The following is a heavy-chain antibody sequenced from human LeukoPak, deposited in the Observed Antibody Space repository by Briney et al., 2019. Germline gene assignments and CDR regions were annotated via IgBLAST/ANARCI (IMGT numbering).Heavy chain of an antibody. CDR3: AKNRGAEATSDFDY. D-gene: IGHD1-26*01. CDR1: GFTFSSYA. J-gene: IGHJ4*02. V-gene: IGHV3-30-3*02. Sequence: GGSLRLSCAASGFTFSSYAMHWVRQAPGKGLEWVAVISYDGSNKYYADSVKGRFTISRDNSKNTLYLQMNSLRAEDTAVYYCAKNRGAEATSDFDYWGQGTLVTVSS. CDR2: ISYDGSNK.